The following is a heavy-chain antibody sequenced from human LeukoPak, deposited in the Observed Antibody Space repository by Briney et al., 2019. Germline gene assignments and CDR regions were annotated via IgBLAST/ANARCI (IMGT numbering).Heavy chain of an antibody. CDR3: ARLWGKFDAFDI. V-gene: IGHV1-2*02. J-gene: IGHJ3*02. D-gene: IGHD7-27*01. CDR2: IHPNSGGT. Sequence: ASVKVSCKTSGYTFTGYYMHWVRQAPGQGLEWMGWIHPNSGGTNCPQKFQGRVTMTRDTSISTAYMELSSLRSDDTAVYYCARLWGKFDAFDIWGQGTMVTVSS. CDR1: GYTFTGYY.